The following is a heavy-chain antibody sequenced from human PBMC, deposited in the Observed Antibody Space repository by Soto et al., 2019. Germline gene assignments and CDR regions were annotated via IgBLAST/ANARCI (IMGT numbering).Heavy chain of an antibody. CDR1: GGSFSSYY. Sequence: QVQLVQSGAEVKKPGSSVRVSCTASGGSFSSYYIHWIRQAPGQGLEWMGITHSSGDTTYAQKFQGRVTMTRHTSTSTVYMELSSLGSEDSAVYYCVGDYSMDCFDYWGQGTLVTVSS. CDR2: THSSGDT. V-gene: IGHV1-46*01. CDR3: VGDYSMDCFDY. J-gene: IGHJ4*02. D-gene: IGHD4-4*01.